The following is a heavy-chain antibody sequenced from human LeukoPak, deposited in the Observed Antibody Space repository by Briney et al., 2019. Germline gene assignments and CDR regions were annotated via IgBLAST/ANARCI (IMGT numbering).Heavy chain of an antibody. D-gene: IGHD5-12*01. CDR3: ARGWLRSDYCFDS. Sequence: PGGSLRLSCAASGFIFTNYFMSWVRQAPGKGLEWVASIKHDGSEKYYVDSVRGRFTISRDNTMNSLYLQMSSLRAEDTAVYYCARGWLRSDYCFDSWGQGTLVTVSS. CDR1: GFIFTNYF. V-gene: IGHV3-7*01. CDR2: IKHDGSEK. J-gene: IGHJ4*02.